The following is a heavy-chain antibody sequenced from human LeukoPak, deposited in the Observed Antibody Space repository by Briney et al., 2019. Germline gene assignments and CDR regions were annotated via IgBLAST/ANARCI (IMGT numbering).Heavy chain of an antibody. CDR3: AELGITMIGGV. Sequence: GGSLRLSCAASGFTFSSYAMSWVRQAPGKGLRWVSAISGSGGSTYYADSVKGRFTISRDNSKNSLYLQMNSLRAEDTAVYYCAELGITMIGGVWGKGTTVTISS. CDR2: ISGSGGST. D-gene: IGHD3-10*02. V-gene: IGHV3-23*01. J-gene: IGHJ6*04. CDR1: GFTFSSYA.